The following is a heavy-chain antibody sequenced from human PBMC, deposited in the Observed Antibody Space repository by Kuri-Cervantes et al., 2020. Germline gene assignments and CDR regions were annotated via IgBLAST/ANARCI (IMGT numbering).Heavy chain of an antibody. V-gene: IGHV1-18*01. CDR2: ISGYNGNT. CDR3: ARDYYDSSGPQVPHYFDY. CDR1: GYTFTSYG. D-gene: IGHD3-22*01. Sequence: ASVKVSCKASGYTFTSYGISWVRQAPGQGLEWMGWISGYNGNTKYAQKVQGRVTMTTDTSTSTAYMELRSLRSDDTAVYYCARDYYDSSGPQVPHYFDYWGQGTLVTVSS. J-gene: IGHJ4*02.